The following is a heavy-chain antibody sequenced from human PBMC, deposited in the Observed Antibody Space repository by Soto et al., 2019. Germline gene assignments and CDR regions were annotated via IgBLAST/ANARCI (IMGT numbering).Heavy chain of an antibody. CDR1: GGSFSGYF. D-gene: IGHD6-13*01. V-gene: IGHV4-34*01. J-gene: IGHJ4*02. CDR2: VNYGGST. Sequence: QVQLHQWGAGLLKPSETLSLTCAVSGGSFSGYFWGWIRQPPGKGLEWIGEVNYGGSTNYTPSLKGRCTMAVDTHKHQVSLRLASVTVAYTAVYFCIRCGLSGSSWYYFDFWGQGSLFVVSS. CDR3: IRCGLSGSSWYYFDF.